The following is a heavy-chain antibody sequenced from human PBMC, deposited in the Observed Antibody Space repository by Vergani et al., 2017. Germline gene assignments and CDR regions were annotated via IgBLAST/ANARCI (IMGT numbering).Heavy chain of an antibody. V-gene: IGHV3-33*01. J-gene: IGHJ5*02. D-gene: IGHD1-14*01. CDR3: ARDLRLLYNRFDP. Sequence: QVQLVESGGGVVQPGRSLRLSCAASGFTFNQSGMHWVRQAPGKGLEWVAVTWYDGNNKKYADSVKGRFTLSRDNSKSTMYLQMNSLRDEDTGVYYCARDLRLLYNRFDPWGQGTLVTVSS. CDR1: GFTFNQSG. CDR2: TWYDGNNK.